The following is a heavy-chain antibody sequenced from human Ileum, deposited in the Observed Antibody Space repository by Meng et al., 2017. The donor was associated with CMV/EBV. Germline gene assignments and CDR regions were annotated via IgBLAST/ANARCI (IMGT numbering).Heavy chain of an antibody. V-gene: IGHV3-7*01. CDR2: IKQDGSEK. J-gene: IGHJ5*02. D-gene: IGHD2-2*01. CDR3: ARDHSMYCPRTTCYGT. CDR1: GFTFSSSW. Sequence: GGSLRLSCEASGFTFSSSWMSWVRQAPGKGLEWVANIKQDGSEKYYVDSVKGRFTISRDNAKNSLFLQMNSLRAEDTAVYYCARDHSMYCPRTTCYGTWGQGILVTGSS.